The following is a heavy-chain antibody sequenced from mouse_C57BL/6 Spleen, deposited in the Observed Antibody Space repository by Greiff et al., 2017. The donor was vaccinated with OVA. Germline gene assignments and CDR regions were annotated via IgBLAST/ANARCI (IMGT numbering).Heavy chain of an antibody. D-gene: IGHD1-1*01. Sequence: QVQLQQPGAELVKPGASVKLSCKASGYTFTSYWMHWVKQRPGQGLELIGMIHPNSGSTNYNEKFKSKATLTVDKSSSTAYMKLSSLTSEDSAVYYCASRVIYYYDYFYYWGQGTTLTVSS. CDR1: GYTFTSYW. J-gene: IGHJ2*01. V-gene: IGHV1-64*01. CDR2: IHPNSGST. CDR3: ASRVIYYYDYFYY.